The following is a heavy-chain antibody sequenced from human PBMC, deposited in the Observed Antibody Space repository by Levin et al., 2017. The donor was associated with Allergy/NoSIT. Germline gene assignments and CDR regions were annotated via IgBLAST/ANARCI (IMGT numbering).Heavy chain of an antibody. CDR1: GFTFSTCS. CDR2: ISTSGNHI. J-gene: IGHJ4*02. CDR3: ARDLTFYYDSNGFYPFDY. D-gene: IGHD3-22*01. Sequence: PGGSLRLSCAASGFTFSTCSMNWVRQAPGKGLEWVSSISTSGNHIFYADSVKGRFTISRDNAKNSLYLQMNSLRAEDTAVYYCARDLTFYYDSNGFYPFDYWGQGILVTVSS. V-gene: IGHV3-21*01.